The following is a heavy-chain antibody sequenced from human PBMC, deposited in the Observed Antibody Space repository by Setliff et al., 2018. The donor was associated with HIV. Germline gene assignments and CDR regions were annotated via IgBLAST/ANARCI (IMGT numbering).Heavy chain of an antibody. Sequence: ASVKVSCKASGYTFTGYYMHWVRQAPGQGLEWMGWINPNNGGTNYAQKFQGRVTMTAATCSDTAYLYLSSLRSEDTAVYYCVTGEGLRFWGQGTLVTVSS. CDR3: VTGEGLRF. D-gene: IGHD2-15*01. J-gene: IGHJ4*02. V-gene: IGHV1-2*02. CDR1: GYTFTGYY. CDR2: INPNNGGT.